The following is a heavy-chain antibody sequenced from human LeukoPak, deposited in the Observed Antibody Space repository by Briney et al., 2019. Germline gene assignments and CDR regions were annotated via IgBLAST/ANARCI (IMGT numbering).Heavy chain of an antibody. CDR3: TTNTPDAFDI. CDR1: GFTFSNAW. CDR2: IKSKTVGGTT. Sequence: GGSLRLSCAASGFTFSNAWMSWVRQAPGKGLEWVGRIKSKTVGGTTDYAAPVKGRFTISRDDSKNTLYLQMNSLKTEDTAVYYCTTNTPDAFDIWVQGTMVTVSS. V-gene: IGHV3-15*01. J-gene: IGHJ3*02.